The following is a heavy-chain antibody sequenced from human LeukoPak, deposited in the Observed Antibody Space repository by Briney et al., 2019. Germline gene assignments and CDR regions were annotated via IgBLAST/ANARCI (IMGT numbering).Heavy chain of an antibody. J-gene: IGHJ1*01. CDR2: IYNSGNI. CDR3: ARSRPVHCSIISCYGLDPFTY. CDR1: GGSISGNY. V-gene: IGHV4-4*07. D-gene: IGHD2-2*01. Sequence: SETLSLTFTVSGGSISGNYWRWIRQPAGKGLEWIGRIYNSGNINYNPSLKRRATMSVDASKDQFSLKLRSVPAADTAIYYCARSRPVHCSIISCYGLDPFTYWGQGTLVTVSS.